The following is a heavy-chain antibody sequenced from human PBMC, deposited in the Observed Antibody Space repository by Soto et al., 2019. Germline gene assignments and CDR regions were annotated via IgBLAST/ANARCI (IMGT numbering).Heavy chain of an antibody. CDR2: ISWNSGSI. J-gene: IGHJ5*02. Sequence: EVQLVESGGGLVQPGRSLRLSCAASGFTFDDYAMHWVRQAPGKGLEWVSGISWNSGSIGYADSVKGRFTISRDNAKNSLYLQMNSLRAEDTALYYCAKDNSVVAGTCWFDPWGQGTLVTVSS. CDR1: GFTFDDYA. V-gene: IGHV3-9*01. D-gene: IGHD6-19*01. CDR3: AKDNSVVAGTCWFDP.